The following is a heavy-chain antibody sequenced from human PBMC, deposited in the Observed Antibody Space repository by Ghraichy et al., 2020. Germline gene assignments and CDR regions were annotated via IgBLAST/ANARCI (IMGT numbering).Heavy chain of an antibody. D-gene: IGHD6-13*01. CDR3: ARTQPRPRYYYYGMDV. V-gene: IGHV4-34*01. CDR2: INHSGST. CDR1: GGSFSGYY. Sequence: SETLSLTCAVYGGSFSGYYWSWIRQPPGKGLEWIGEINHSGSTNYNPSLKSRVTISVDTSKNQFSLKLSSVTAADTAVYYCARTQPRPRYYYYGMDVWGQGTTVTVSS. J-gene: IGHJ6*02.